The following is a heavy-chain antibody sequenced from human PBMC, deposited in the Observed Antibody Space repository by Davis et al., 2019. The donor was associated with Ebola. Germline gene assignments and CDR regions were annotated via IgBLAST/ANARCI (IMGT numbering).Heavy chain of an antibody. CDR2: ISNDRKTI. Sequence: GESLKTLCAASGFTFRSYSMNWVRQVPGKGLEWISYISNDRKTIKYADSVKGRFTISRDDAKDSLFLLMSSMRDDDTAVYYCAILAARGRFDSWGQGTLVTVSS. V-gene: IGHV3-48*02. D-gene: IGHD2-21*01. CDR3: AILAARGRFDS. J-gene: IGHJ4*02. CDR1: GFTFRSYS.